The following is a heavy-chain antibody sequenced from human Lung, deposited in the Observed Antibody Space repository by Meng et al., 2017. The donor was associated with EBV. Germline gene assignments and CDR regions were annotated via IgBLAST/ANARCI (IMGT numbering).Heavy chain of an antibody. V-gene: IGHV4-34*01. D-gene: IGHD3-22*01. J-gene: IGHJ4*02. CDR1: GGSFSGYY. Sequence: GRLAGWGGGWLKPSGTLSLTFAVYGGSFSGYYWSWIRQPPGKGLEWIGEINHSGSTNYDPSLKSRVTISVDTSKNQFSLKLSSVTAADTAVYYCARGRIIGDSSGYSDYWGQGTLVTVSS. CDR2: INHSGST. CDR3: ARGRIIGDSSGYSDY.